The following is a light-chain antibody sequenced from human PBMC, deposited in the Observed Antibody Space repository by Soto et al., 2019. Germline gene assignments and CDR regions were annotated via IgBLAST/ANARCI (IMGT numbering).Light chain of an antibody. CDR1: QSISSW. V-gene: IGKV1-5*01. CDR3: QQYNSYPFT. J-gene: IGKJ3*01. CDR2: DAS. Sequence: DIQMTQSPSTLSASVGDRVTITCRASQSISSWLAWYQQKPGKAPNLLIYDASSLESGVPSRFSGSAPGTEFTLTISTLQPDDFATYYCQQYNSYPFTFGPGTKVDIK.